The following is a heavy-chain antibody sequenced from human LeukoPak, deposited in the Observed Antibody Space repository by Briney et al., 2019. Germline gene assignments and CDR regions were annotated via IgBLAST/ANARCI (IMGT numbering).Heavy chain of an antibody. J-gene: IGHJ4*02. Sequence: ASVKVSCQSSGYTFTDYYMHSLRQAPGQGLEWMGWINPNSGGTNYAQKFQGRVTMTRDTSISTAYMELSRLRSDDTAVFYCAREEVIAAAGPTLDYWGQGALVTVSS. D-gene: IGHD6-13*01. V-gene: IGHV1-2*02. CDR1: GYTFTDYY. CDR3: AREEVIAAAGPTLDY. CDR2: INPNSGGT.